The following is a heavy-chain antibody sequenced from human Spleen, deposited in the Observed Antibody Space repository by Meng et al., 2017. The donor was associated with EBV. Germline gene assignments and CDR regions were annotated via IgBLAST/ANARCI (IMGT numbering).Heavy chain of an antibody. V-gene: IGHV1-18*01. CDR1: GYTFNTYA. Sequence: VQWVQSGGEVKKPGASVKVSCKASGYTFNTYAITWVRQAPGQGLEWMGWVSAYNGNTKYAQTLQGRVTMTTDTSATTAYMELRSLTSDDTAVYFCARDYSNTWYPWGQGTLVTVSS. J-gene: IGHJ5*02. CDR3: ARDYSNTWYP. CDR2: VSAYNGNT. D-gene: IGHD6-13*01.